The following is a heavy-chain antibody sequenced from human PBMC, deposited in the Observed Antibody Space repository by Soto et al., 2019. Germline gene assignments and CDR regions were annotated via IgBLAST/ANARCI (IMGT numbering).Heavy chain of an antibody. Sequence: GGSLRLSCAASGFTFSSYGMHWVRQAPGKGLEWVSVISYDGSNTYYADSVKGRFTISRDNSKNTLYLQMNSLRAEDTAVYYCARDRGGSSWYYYYGMDVWGQGTTVTVSS. D-gene: IGHD6-13*01. CDR3: ARDRGGSSWYYYYGMDV. CDR1: GFTFSSYG. V-gene: IGHV3-30*03. J-gene: IGHJ6*02. CDR2: ISYDGSNT.